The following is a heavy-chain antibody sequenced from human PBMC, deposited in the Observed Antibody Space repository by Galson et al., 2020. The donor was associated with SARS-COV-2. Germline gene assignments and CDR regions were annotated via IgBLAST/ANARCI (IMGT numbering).Heavy chain of an antibody. D-gene: IGHD3-22*01. CDR1: GYTFTSYD. CDR3: ARRSDYYDSSTYLY. CDR2: MNPNSGNT. J-gene: IGHJ4*02. Sequence: ASVKVSCKASGYTFTSYDINWERQAAGQGLEWKGWMNPNSGNTGYAQKFQGRVTMTRSTSISTAYMELSGLSAEDSAVYYCARRSDYYDSSTYLYWGQGTPLTVSS. V-gene: IGHV1-8*01.